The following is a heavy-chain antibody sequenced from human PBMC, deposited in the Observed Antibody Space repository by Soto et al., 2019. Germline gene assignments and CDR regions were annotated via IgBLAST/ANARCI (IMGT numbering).Heavy chain of an antibody. Sequence: PGGSLGLSCVAARFTFRIYAMGWAREAPGKGLEWVSATSGSGGSAYYADSVKGRFAISRDNSKNTLYLQMNSLGGEDTAVYYCAKDWGSNDAFDIWGQGTMVT. CDR1: RFTFRIYA. CDR2: TSGSGGSA. V-gene: IGHV3-23*01. J-gene: IGHJ3*02. D-gene: IGHD3-16*01. CDR3: AKDWGSNDAFDI.